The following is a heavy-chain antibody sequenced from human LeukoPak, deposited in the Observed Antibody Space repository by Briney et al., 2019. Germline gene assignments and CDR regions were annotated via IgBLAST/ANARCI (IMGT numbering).Heavy chain of an antibody. CDR1: GGSISSYY. CDR3: ARDAYYYDSSGMDV. D-gene: IGHD3-22*01. Sequence: SETLSLTCTFSGGSISSYYWSWIRQPPGKGLEWIGDIYYSGSTNYNPSLKSRVTISVDTSKNQFYLKLSSVTAADTAVYYCARDAYYYDSSGMDVWGQGTTVTVSS. V-gene: IGHV4-59*12. J-gene: IGHJ6*02. CDR2: IYYSGST.